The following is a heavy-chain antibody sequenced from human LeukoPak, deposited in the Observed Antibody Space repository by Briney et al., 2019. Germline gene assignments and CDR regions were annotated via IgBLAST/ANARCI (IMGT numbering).Heavy chain of an antibody. CDR1: GFTFSNYA. CDR3: AKRLPVVGDRNRAFDY. J-gene: IGHJ4*02. D-gene: IGHD2-21*02. V-gene: IGHV3-23*01. CDR2: ITSGGST. Sequence: PGGSRRLSCAASGFTFSNYAMNWVRQAPGKGLEWVSVITSGGSTYYADSVKGRFTISRDNSKNTLYLQMNSLRAEDTAVYYCAKRLPVVGDRNRAFDYWGQGTLVTVSS.